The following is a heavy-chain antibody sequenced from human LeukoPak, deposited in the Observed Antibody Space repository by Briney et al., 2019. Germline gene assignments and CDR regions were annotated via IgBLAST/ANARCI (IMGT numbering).Heavy chain of an antibody. V-gene: IGHV4-61*02. CDR1: GGSINSGNYY. J-gene: IGHJ4*02. CDR3: ARDLYSGYGGYFDS. CDR2: IYTSGST. D-gene: IGHD5-12*01. Sequence: PSETLSLTCTVSGGSINSGNYYWSWIRQPAGKGLEWIGRIYTSGSTKYNPSLKSRVTISVDTSKNHFSLNLTSVTAADTAVYFCARDLYSGYGGYFDSWGQGTLVTVSS.